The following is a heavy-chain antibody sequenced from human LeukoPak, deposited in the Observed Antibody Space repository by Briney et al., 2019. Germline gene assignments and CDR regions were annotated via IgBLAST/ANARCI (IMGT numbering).Heavy chain of an antibody. CDR2: ISYRGST. CDR1: GGSISSSGYS. V-gene: IGHV4-39*07. J-gene: IGHJ4*02. CDR3: ARVSPEYDFDY. Sequence: PSETLSLTCSVSGGSISSSGYSWGWIRQPPGKGLEWIGIISYRGSTYYNPSLKSRVTISEDTSKNQFSLKLSSVTAADTAVYYCARVSPEYDFDYWGQGTLVTVSS. D-gene: IGHD2/OR15-2a*01.